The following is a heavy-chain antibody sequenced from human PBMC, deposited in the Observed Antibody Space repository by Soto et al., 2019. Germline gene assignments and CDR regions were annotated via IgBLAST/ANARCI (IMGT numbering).Heavy chain of an antibody. CDR2: INHSGST. J-gene: IGHJ5*02. D-gene: IGHD6-6*01. V-gene: IGHV4-34*01. CDR1: GGSFSGYY. CDR3: VRESVASGPNYFDT. Sequence: PSETLSLTCAVYGGSFSGYYWSWIRQPPGKGLEWIGEINHSGSTNYILSLKSRVTISVDTSKNQFSLNLRSVTAADTAVYYCVRESVASGPNYFDTWGPGTLVTVSS.